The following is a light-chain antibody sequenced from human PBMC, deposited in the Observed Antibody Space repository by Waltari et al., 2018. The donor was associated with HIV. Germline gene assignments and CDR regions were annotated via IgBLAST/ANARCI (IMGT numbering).Light chain of an antibody. J-gene: IGLJ1*01. V-gene: IGLV3-21*01. CDR2: DDD. CDR3: QVWDSGSDHV. CDR1: NIGNRD. Sequence: SYVLTQPPSISVAPGKTAKITCGGNNIGNRDVHWYQQKAGQAAILVIYDDDDRPSGIPGRFSGSNSENMATLTINRIEVGDEADYYCQVWDSGSDHVFGSGTTVTVL.